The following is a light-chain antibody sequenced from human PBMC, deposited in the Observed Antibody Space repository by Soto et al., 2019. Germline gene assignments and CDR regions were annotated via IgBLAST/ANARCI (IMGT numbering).Light chain of an antibody. V-gene: IGKV1-5*03. CDR3: QHYNSYSEA. CDR1: QSITNW. CDR2: KAS. Sequence: DIQMTQSPSTLSASVGDRLSITCRASQSITNWLAWYQQKPGKAPKLLIYKASSLQSEVPSRFSGSGSGTEFTLTISSLQPDDFATYYCQHYNSYSEAFGQGTKVDIK. J-gene: IGKJ1*01.